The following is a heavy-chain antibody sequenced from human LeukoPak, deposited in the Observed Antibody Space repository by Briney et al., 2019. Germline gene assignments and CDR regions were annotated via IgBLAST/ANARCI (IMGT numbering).Heavy chain of an antibody. CDR1: GFTFSDYW. J-gene: IGHJ4*02. CDR2: INSDGSSI. V-gene: IGHV3-74*01. D-gene: IGHD4-17*01. Sequence: QPGGSLGLSCAASGFTFSDYWMHWVRQAPGKGLEWVSRINSDGSSISYADSVKGRFTISRDNAKNTLYLQMHSLRAEDTAVYYCARDAPTTVTTYPDYWGQGTLVTVSS. CDR3: ARDAPTTVTTYPDY.